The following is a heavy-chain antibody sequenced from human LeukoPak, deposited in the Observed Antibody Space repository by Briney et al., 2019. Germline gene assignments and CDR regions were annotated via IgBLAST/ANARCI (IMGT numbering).Heavy chain of an antibody. CDR2: IYYSGST. J-gene: IGHJ6*02. CDR1: GGSISSYY. CDR3: ARDPGYCSGGSCYGVEYYYYYGMDV. Sequence: PSETLSLTCTVSGGSISSYYWSWIRQPPGRGLEGMGYIYYSGSTTYNPSLKSRVTISVDTSKNQFSLKLSSVTAADTAVYYCARDPGYCSGGSCYGVEYYYYYGMDVWGQGTTVTVSS. D-gene: IGHD2-15*01. V-gene: IGHV4-59*01.